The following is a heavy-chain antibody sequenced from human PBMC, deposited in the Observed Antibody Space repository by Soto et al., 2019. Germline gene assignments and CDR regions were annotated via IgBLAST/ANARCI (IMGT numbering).Heavy chain of an antibody. CDR2: IIPIFGTA. J-gene: IGHJ6*02. CDR1: GGTFSSYA. V-gene: IGHV1-69*12. CDR3: AKFLTYCDSYGMEV. Sequence: QVQLVQSGAEVKKPGSSVQVSCKASGGTFSSYAISWVRQAPGQGLEWMGGIIPIFGTANYAQKFQGSVTITADESTSTAYMELSSLRSEDTAVYYCAKFLTYCDSYGMEVWGQGTTVTVSS.